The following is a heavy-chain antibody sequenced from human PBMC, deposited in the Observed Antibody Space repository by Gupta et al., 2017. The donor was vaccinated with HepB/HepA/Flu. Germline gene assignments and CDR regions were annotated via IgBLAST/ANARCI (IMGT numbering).Heavy chain of an antibody. CDR2: INHSGST. CDR1: GGSFSGYY. D-gene: IGHD6-6*01. V-gene: IGHV4-34*01. CDR3: ARGIAARPREPRKIGYMDV. J-gene: IGHJ6*02. Sequence: QVQLQQWGAGLLKPSETLSLTCAVYGGSFSGYYWSWIRQPPGKGLEWIGEINHSGSTNYNPSLKRRVTISVDTSKNQFSLKLSSVTAADTAVYYCARGIAARPREPRKIGYMDVGGQGTTVTVSS.